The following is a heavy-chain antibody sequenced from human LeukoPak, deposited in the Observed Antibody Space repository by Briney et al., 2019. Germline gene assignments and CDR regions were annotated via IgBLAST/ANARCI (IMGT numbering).Heavy chain of an antibody. CDR2: ISSSSSTI. J-gene: IGHJ4*02. V-gene: IGHV3-48*01. CDR1: GFIFNTFG. CDR3: ARDSPPDY. Sequence: GGSLRLSCSASGFIFNTFGMNWVRQAPGKGLEWVSYISSSSSTIYYADSVKGRFTISRDNAKNSLYLQMNSLRAEDTAVYYCARDSPPDYWGQGTLVTVSS.